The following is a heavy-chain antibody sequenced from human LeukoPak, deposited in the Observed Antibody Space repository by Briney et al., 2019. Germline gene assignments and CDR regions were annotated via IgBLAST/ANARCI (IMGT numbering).Heavy chain of an antibody. CDR2: IYYGRST. J-gene: IGHJ4*02. CDR3: ARDRYYYGSGSYFFDY. V-gene: IGHV4-39*07. CDR1: GGSISSNRYY. D-gene: IGHD3-10*01. Sequence: SETLSLTCTVSGGSISSNRYYWGWIRQPPGKGLEWIGTIYYGRSTYYNPSLKSRVTISVDTSKNQFSLRLTSVTAADTVVYYCARDRYYYGSGSYFFDYWGQGTLVTVSS.